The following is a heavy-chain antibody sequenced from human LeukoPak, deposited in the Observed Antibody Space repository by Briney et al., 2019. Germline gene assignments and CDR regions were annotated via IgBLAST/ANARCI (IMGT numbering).Heavy chain of an antibody. J-gene: IGHJ3*01. CDR2: VYYSGSP. CDR3: ARGPRK. Sequence: SETLSLTCAVSGGSITIGTWWTWVRPAPGQGLEWIGEVYYSGSPNYNSSLKSRVTISLDKTKNQFLLNLTSVTAADTAVYYCARGPRKWGQGTMVTVS. CDR1: GGSITIGTW. V-gene: IGHV4-4*02.